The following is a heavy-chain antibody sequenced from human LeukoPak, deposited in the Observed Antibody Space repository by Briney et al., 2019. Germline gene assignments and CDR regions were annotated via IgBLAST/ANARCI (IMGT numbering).Heavy chain of an antibody. CDR2: INPNSGDT. J-gene: IGHJ4*02. V-gene: IGHV1-2*02. CDR3: ARDAIAAAGAGA. CDR1: GDTFTDYS. Sequence: ASVKVSCKASGDTFTDYSMHWVRQAPGQGLEWMGWINPNSGDTDYAQKFQGRVTMTRDTSISTAYLEVSRLTSDDTAVYFCARDAIAAAGAGAWGQGTLVTVSS. D-gene: IGHD6-13*01.